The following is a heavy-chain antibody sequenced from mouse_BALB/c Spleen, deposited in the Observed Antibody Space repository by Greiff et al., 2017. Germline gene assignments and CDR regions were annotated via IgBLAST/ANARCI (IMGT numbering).Heavy chain of an antibody. Sequence: VQLQQSGAELVKPGASVKLSCKASGYTFTSYYMYWVKQRPGQGLEWIGGINPSNGGTNFNEKFKSKATLTVDKSSSTAYMQLSSLTSEDSAVYYCTRLREGYYAMDYWGQGTSVTVSS. D-gene: IGHD2-12*01. CDR2: INPSNGGT. CDR3: TRLREGYYAMDY. CDR1: GYTFTSYY. J-gene: IGHJ4*01. V-gene: IGHV1S81*02.